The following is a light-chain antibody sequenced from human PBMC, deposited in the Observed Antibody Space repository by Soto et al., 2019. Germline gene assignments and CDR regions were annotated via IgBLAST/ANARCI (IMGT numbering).Light chain of an antibody. CDR1: QYVSKSY. V-gene: IGKV3-20*01. J-gene: IGKJ5*01. Sequence: EIVFTQSPGTLSLSPGDGATLSCRASQYVSKSYLGWYQQKPGQPPRLLIFDASTRATGIPDRFSGSGSGTDFTLTISRLEPEDFAVYHCEQYAFSPITFGQGTRLEIK. CDR3: EQYAFSPIT. CDR2: DAS.